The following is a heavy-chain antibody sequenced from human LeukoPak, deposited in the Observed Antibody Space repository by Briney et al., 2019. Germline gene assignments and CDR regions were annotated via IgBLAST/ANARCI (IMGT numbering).Heavy chain of an antibody. V-gene: IGHV3-21*01. Sequence: PGGSLRLSCAASGFIFSNYGMNWVRQAPGKGLEWVSSISSSSYIYYADSVKGRFTISRDNAKNSLYLQMNSLRAEDTAVYYCARDRDIVVVPAARSGAAFDIWGQGTMVTVSS. CDR1: GFIFSNYG. D-gene: IGHD2-2*01. CDR3: ARDRDIVVVPAARSGAAFDI. J-gene: IGHJ3*02. CDR2: ISSSSYI.